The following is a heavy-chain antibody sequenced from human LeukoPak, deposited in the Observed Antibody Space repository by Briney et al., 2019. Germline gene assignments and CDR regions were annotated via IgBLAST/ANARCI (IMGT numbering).Heavy chain of an antibody. CDR2: IHPGDSDT. CDR3: ARLVGQGSSWEPSDY. V-gene: IGHV5-51*01. Sequence: GESLRISCQGSGYRFTNYWIAWVRQMPGKGLEWMGIIHPGDSDTRYSPSFRGQVTISADKSITTAYLQWSSLKASDTAMYYCARLVGQGSSWEPSDYWGQGALVTVSS. D-gene: IGHD6-13*01. CDR1: GYRFTNYW. J-gene: IGHJ4*02.